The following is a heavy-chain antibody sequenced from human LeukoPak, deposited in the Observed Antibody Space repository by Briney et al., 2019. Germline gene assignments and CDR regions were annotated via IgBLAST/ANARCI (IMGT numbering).Heavy chain of an antibody. Sequence: ASVKVSCKASGYTFTTYGISWVRQAPGQGLEWMGWINPNSGGTNYAQKFQGRVTMTRDTSISTAYMELSRLRSDDTAVYYCARDLGTAMDAYWGQGTLVTVSS. V-gene: IGHV1-2*02. D-gene: IGHD5-18*01. CDR1: GYTFTTYG. CDR2: INPNSGGT. CDR3: ARDLGTAMDAY. J-gene: IGHJ4*02.